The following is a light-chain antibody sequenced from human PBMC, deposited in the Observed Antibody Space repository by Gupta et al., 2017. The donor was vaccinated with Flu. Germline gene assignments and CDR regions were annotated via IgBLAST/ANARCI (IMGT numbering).Light chain of an antibody. CDR1: QDIRIT. CDR2: NAS. Sequence: IQMASSPSSLSSSVGDGVTVTCRASQDIRITLGWYQQKPGKAPKLLIYNASTGQTGVPSRFSGSGSGTDFTLTISSLQAEDFANYYCRHDHNCPHTFGGGTKVEIK. V-gene: IGKV1-6*01. J-gene: IGKJ4*01. CDR3: RHDHNCPHT.